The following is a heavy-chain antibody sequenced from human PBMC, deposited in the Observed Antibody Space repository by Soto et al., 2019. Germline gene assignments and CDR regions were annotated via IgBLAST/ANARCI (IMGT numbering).Heavy chain of an antibody. CDR1: GFTFSNYA. D-gene: IGHD4-17*01. J-gene: IGHJ4*02. CDR3: ARDPYSSTTGTIMDY. V-gene: IGHV3-48*02. CDR2: ISHKSSAI. Sequence: EVQLVESGGGLVQPGGSLRLSCAASGFTFSNYAMNWVRQAPGKGLEWVSYISHKSSAIYHADSVKGRFTISRDNAKNSLYLQMNRLRDEDTAVYYCARDPYSSTTGTIMDYWGQGTLVTVSS.